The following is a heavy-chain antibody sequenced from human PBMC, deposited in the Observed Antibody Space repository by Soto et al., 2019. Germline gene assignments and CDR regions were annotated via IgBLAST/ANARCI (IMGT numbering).Heavy chain of an antibody. CDR2: ILHDETP. CDR1: GFTFSTCA. CDR3: AKDLFPTSGQRFFFES. Sequence: PGGSRRLSCAASGFTFSTCAMTWVRQAPGRGLEWVSTILHDETPFYTDSVKGRFTISRDNVRGTLYLQMNGLRVEDAALYFCAKDLFPTSGQRFFFESWGQGSLVTVSS. J-gene: IGHJ4*02. D-gene: IGHD2-21*01. V-gene: IGHV3-23*01.